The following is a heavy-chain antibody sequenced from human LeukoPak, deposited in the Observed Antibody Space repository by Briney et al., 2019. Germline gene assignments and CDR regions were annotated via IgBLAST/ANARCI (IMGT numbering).Heavy chain of an antibody. CDR2: ISGSSTDL. CDR3: AKKGRYQRREYYMDV. V-gene: IGHV3-21*01. CDR1: GFTFSSYG. D-gene: IGHD3-16*02. J-gene: IGHJ6*03. Sequence: GGTLRLSCAASGFTFSSYGMSWVRQAPGKGLEWVSSISGSSTDLYYADSVKGRFTISRDNSKNTLYLQMNSLRAEDTAVYYCAKKGRYQRREYYMDVWGKGTTVTISS.